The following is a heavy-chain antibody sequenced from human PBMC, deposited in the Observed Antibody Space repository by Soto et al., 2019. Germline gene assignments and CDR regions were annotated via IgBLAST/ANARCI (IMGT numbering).Heavy chain of an antibody. J-gene: IGHJ5*02. V-gene: IGHV1-18*01. CDR2: ISAYNGNT. Sequence: ASVKVSCKASGYTFTSYGISWVRQAPGQGLEWMGWISAYNGNTNYAQKLQGRVTMTTDTSTSTAYMELRSLRSDDTAVYYCARDRGDTVPSFNWFDPWGQGTLVTVSS. CDR3: ARDRGDTVPSFNWFDP. CDR1: GYTFTSYG. D-gene: IGHD5-18*01.